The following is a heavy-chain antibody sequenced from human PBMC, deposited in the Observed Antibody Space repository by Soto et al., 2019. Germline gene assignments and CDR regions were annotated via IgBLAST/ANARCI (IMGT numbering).Heavy chain of an antibody. CDR1: GFTFSNAW. V-gene: IGHV3-15*07. J-gene: IGHJ6*02. Sequence: GGSLRLSCAASGFTFSNAWMNWVRQAPGKGLEWVGRIKSKTDGGTTDYAAPVKGRFTISRDDSKNTLYLQMNSLKTEDTAVYYCTTSPYGSEYYGMDVWGQGTTVTVSS. D-gene: IGHD3-10*01. CDR3: TTSPYGSEYYGMDV. CDR2: IKSKTDGGTT.